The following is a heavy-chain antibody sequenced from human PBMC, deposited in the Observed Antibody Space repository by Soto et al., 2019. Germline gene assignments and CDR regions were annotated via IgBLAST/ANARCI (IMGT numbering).Heavy chain of an antibody. J-gene: IGHJ4*02. V-gene: IGHV3-23*01. CDR2: ISGSGGFT. D-gene: IGHD5-12*01. CDR1: GFTFSNYA. CDR3: AKDGDTNIVGNYFDY. Sequence: EVQLLEAGGGLVQPGGSLRLSCAASGFTFSNYAMNWVRQAPGKGLEWVSAISGSGGFTYYADSVKGRFTISRDNSKNALFLQMNSLRAEDTAVFYCAKDGDTNIVGNYFDYWGQGNLVTVSS.